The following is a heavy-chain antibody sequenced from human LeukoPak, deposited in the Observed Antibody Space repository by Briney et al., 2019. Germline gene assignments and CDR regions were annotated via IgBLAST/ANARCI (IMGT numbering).Heavy chain of an antibody. Sequence: ASVKVSCKASGYTFTSYYMHWVRQAPGQGLEWMGGIIPIFGTANYAQKFQGRVTITADESTSTAYMELSSLRSEDTAVYYCARDSIAAAGINYWGQGTLVTVSS. CDR1: GYTFTSYY. CDR3: ARDSIAAAGINY. CDR2: IIPIFGTA. J-gene: IGHJ4*02. D-gene: IGHD6-13*01. V-gene: IGHV1-69*13.